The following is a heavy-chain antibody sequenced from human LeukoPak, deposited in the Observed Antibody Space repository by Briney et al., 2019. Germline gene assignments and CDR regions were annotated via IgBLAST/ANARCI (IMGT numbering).Heavy chain of an antibody. D-gene: IGHD6-13*01. Sequence: PSETLSLTCTVSGGSISSYYWSWIRQPPGKGLEWIGYIYYSGSTNYNPPLKSRVTISVDTSKNQFSLKLSSVTAADTAVYYCARDPTFGYSSSWGQGTLVTVSS. J-gene: IGHJ4*02. CDR3: ARDPTFGYSSS. CDR2: IYYSGST. V-gene: IGHV4-59*12. CDR1: GGSISSYY.